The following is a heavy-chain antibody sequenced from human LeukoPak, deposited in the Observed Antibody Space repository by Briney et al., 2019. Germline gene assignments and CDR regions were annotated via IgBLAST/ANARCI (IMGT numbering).Heavy chain of an antibody. CDR3: ARRGGDYFDY. CDR2: IKNDGSST. CDR1: GFTFSSYA. D-gene: IGHD4-17*01. Sequence: PGGSLRLSCAASGFTFSSYAMSWVRQVPGKGLVWVSRIKNDGSSTSYADSEKGRFTISRDNAKNTLYLQMNSLRAEDTAVYYCARRGGDYFDYWGQGTLVTVSS. J-gene: IGHJ4*02. V-gene: IGHV3-74*01.